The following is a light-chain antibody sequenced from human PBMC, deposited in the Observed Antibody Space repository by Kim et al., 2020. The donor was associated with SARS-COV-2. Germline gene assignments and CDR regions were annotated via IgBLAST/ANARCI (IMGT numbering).Light chain of an antibody. CDR2: EDT. J-gene: IGLJ2*01. CDR1: KLGDKY. Sequence: VAVSPGQTASITCSGDKLGDKYASWYQQKPGQSPVLVIYEDTKRPSGIPERFSGSNSGNTATLTISGTQAVDEADYYCQAWDRSVVFGGGTQLTVL. CDR3: QAWDRSVV. V-gene: IGLV3-1*01.